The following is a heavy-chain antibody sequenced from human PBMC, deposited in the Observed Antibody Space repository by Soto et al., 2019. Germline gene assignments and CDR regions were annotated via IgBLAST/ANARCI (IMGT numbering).Heavy chain of an antibody. V-gene: IGHV4-39*01. CDR3: ATHNWDLDP. D-gene: IGHD1-7*01. J-gene: IGHJ1*01. CDR1: GASIRSTTYY. CDR2: FYYSGRT. Sequence: SETLSLTCTVSGASIRSTTYYWGWIRQPPGKGLEWIASFYYSGRTHYNPALKGRVNISVDMPKNQFSLKLSSVTAADTAVYYCATHNWDLDPWGQGTLVTVSS.